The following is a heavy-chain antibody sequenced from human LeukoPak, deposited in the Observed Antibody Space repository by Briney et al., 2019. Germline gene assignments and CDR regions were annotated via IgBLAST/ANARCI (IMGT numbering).Heavy chain of an antibody. CDR1: GFTVSSKY. V-gene: IGHV3-53*01. CDR2: IYRGGNT. D-gene: IGHD4-23*01. CDR3: ATFSYAGNAGGSAGS. J-gene: IGHJ5*02. Sequence: GGSLRLSCAASGFTVSSKYMTWVRQAPGKGLEWVSVIYRGGNTYYADSVKGRFSISRDNSKNTVNLQMNSLRAEYTAVYYCATFSYAGNAGGSAGSWGQGTRVTVSS.